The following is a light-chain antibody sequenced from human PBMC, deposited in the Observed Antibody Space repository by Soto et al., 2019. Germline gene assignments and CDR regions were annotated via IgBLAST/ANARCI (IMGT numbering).Light chain of an antibody. Sequence: QSVLTQPASVSGSPGQSITISCTGTSNDVGTYNLVSWYQQYPGKAPKLIIYEGSKRPSGVSNRFSGSKSGNTASLTISGLQAEDEADYYCCSYGGSSTSVFGGGTQLTVL. J-gene: IGLJ2*01. CDR1: SNDVGTYNL. CDR2: EGS. V-gene: IGLV2-23*01. CDR3: CSYGGSSTSV.